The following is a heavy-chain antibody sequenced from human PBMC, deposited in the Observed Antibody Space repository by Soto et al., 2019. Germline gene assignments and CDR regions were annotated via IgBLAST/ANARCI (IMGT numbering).Heavy chain of an antibody. V-gene: IGHV1-46*01. CDR1: GYTFTSYY. CDR2: INPSGFRT. Sequence: GASVKVSCMASGYTFTSYYMHWVRQAPGQGREWMGMINPSGFRTSYAQKFQGRVTMTRDTCTSTVYMELSSLRSVDTGVYYCARKKDVDTAMVINNCMDVWGQGTTVTVSS. D-gene: IGHD5-18*01. J-gene: IGHJ6*02. CDR3: ARKKDVDTAMVINNCMDV.